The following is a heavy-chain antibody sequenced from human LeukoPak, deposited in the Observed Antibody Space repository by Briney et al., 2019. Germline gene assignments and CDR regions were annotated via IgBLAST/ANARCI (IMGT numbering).Heavy chain of an antibody. D-gene: IGHD6-13*01. Sequence: GASVNLSCKASGYTFTIYYMHWVRQAPGPGLEWMGIINPSGGSTSYAQKFQGRVTMTRDMSTSTVYMELSSLRSEDTAVYYCARGGPGGIAALDYWGQGTLVTVSS. CDR2: INPSGGST. J-gene: IGHJ4*02. V-gene: IGHV1-46*01. CDR3: ARGGPGGIAALDY. CDR1: GYTFTIYY.